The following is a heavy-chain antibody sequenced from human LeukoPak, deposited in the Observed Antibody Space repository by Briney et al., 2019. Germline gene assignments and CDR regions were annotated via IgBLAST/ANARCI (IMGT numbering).Heavy chain of an antibody. J-gene: IGHJ6*03. CDR2: ITSSSTYT. D-gene: IGHD1-26*01. Sequence: GGSLRLSCAASGFTFDTYSMDWVRQAPGKALEWVSSITSSSTYTYYADSVKGRYTISRDNAKNSLYLQMNSLRAEDTAVYYCARDPYSGDYGPYYYYYMDVWGKGTTVTISS. V-gene: IGHV3-21*01. CDR3: ARDPYSGDYGPYYYYYMDV. CDR1: GFTFDTYS.